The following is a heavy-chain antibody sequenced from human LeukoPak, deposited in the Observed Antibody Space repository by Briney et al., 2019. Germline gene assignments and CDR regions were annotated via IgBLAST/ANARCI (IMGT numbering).Heavy chain of an antibody. Sequence: PGGSLRLSCAASGFTFSDYYMSWIRQAPGKGLEWVSYISSSGSTIYYADSVKGRFTISRDNAKNSLYLQMNSLRAEDTAVYYCARAGLQYYYYYMDVWGKGTTVTISS. CDR3: ARAGLQYYYYYMDV. CDR2: ISSSGSTI. CDR1: GFTFSDYY. D-gene: IGHD5-18*01. V-gene: IGHV3-11*01. J-gene: IGHJ6*03.